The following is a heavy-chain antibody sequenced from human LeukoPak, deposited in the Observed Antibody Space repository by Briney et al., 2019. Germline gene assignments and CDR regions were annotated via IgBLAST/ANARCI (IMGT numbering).Heavy chain of an antibody. CDR1: GFTFSSYA. D-gene: IGHD3-22*01. CDR2: ISYDGSNK. J-gene: IGHJ4*02. Sequence: GRSLRLSCAASGFTFSSYAMHWVRQAPGKGLEWVAVISYDGSNKYYADSVRGRFTISRDNSKNTLYLQMNSLRAEDTAVYYCARDPYYYDSSGYLSSGFDYWGQGTLVTVSS. CDR3: ARDPYYYDSSGYLSSGFDY. V-gene: IGHV3-30-3*01.